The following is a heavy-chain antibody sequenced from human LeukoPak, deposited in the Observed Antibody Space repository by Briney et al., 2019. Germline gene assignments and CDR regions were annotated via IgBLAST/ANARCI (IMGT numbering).Heavy chain of an antibody. J-gene: IGHJ6*02. V-gene: IGHV4-34*01. CDR3: ARNRLLWFGESTLDV. D-gene: IGHD3-10*01. CDR2: INHSGST. CDR1: GGSFSGYY. Sequence: KASETLSLACAVYGGSFSGYYWSWIRQPPGKGLEWIGEINHSGSTNYNPSLKSRVTISVDTSKNQFSLKLSSVTAADTAVYYCARNRLLWFGESTLDVWGQGTTVTVSS.